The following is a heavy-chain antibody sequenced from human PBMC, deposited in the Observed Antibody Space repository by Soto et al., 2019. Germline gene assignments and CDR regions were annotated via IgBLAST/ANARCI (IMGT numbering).Heavy chain of an antibody. J-gene: IGHJ4*02. D-gene: IGHD2-2*01. V-gene: IGHV1-18*01. CDR2: SSAYNRNT. CDR3: ARERQYEPLLY. Sequence: QVQLVQSGVEVKKPGASVKVSCQASGYTFTNYGITWLRQAPGPGLEWMGWSSAYNRNTIYAQRFQDRVTMTTDTSTRTAYMELRNLKADNPAIYFCARERQYEPLLYWGQGNLVTVSS. CDR1: GYTFTNYG.